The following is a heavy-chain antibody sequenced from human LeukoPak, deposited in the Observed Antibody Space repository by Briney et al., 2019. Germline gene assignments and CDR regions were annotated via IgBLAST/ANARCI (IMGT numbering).Heavy chain of an antibody. Sequence: GGSLRLSCAASGFTFSNYWMSWVHQAPGKGLEWVANIKQDGSEKYYVDSVKGRFTISRDNAKNSLYLQMNSLRAEDTAVYYCARDSPDSDFDYWGQGTLVTVSS. CDR3: ARDSPDSDFDY. J-gene: IGHJ4*02. CDR1: GFTFSNYW. CDR2: IKQDGSEK. V-gene: IGHV3-7*01.